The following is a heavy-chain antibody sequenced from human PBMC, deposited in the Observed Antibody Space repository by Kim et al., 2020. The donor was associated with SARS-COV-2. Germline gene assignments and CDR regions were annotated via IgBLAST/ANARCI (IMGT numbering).Heavy chain of an antibody. CDR2: INPSGGST. D-gene: IGHD6-19*01. CDR3: ARESVNVSHSSGWYSLYYYYYYGMDV. J-gene: IGHJ6*02. Sequence: ASVKVSCKASGYTFTSYYMHWVRQAPGQGLEWMGIINPSGGSTSYAQKFQGRVTMTRDTSTSTVYMELSSLRSEDTAVYYCARESVNVSHSSGWYSLYYYYYYGMDVWGQGTTVTVSS. V-gene: IGHV1-46*01. CDR1: GYTFTSYY.